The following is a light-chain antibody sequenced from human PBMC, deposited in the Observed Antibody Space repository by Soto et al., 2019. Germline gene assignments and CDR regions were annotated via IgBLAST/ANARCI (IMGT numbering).Light chain of an antibody. CDR3: ISYTDRQSYL. J-gene: IGLJ1*01. V-gene: IGLV2-14*03. CDR1: SSDIGSYDH. CDR2: AVS. Sequence: QSVLTQPASVSGSPGQSITISCSGTSSDIGSYDHVAWYQQFPGKSPKLIIYAVSDRPSGVSDRFSGSKSGISASLTISGLQTEDEADYYCISYTDRQSYLSGTGTKVTVL.